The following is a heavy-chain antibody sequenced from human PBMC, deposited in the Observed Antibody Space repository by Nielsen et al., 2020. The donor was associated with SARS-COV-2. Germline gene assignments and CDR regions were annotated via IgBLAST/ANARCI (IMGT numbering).Heavy chain of an antibody. CDR3: ARDRTVTTTPNALDAFDI. J-gene: IGHJ3*02. V-gene: IGHV1-69*04. CDR1: GGTFSSYA. Sequence: SVKVSCKASGGTFSSYAISWVRQAPGQGLEWVGRIIPILGIANYAQKFQGRVTITADKSTSTAYMELSSLRSEDTAVYYCARDRTVTTTPNALDAFDIWGQGTMVTVSS. D-gene: IGHD4-17*01. CDR2: IIPILGIA.